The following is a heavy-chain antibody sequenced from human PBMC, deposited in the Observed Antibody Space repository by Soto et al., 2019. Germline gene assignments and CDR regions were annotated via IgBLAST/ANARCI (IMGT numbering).Heavy chain of an antibody. Sequence: GGSLRLSCAASGFTFSSYAMSWVRQAPGEGLEWVSAISGSGGSTYYADSVKGRFTISRDNSKNTLYLQMNSLRAEDTAVYYCAKYPNYYDSSGYSQYYFDYWAQGTLVTVSS. J-gene: IGHJ4*02. D-gene: IGHD3-22*01. CDR1: GFTFSSYA. CDR3: AKYPNYYDSSGYSQYYFDY. V-gene: IGHV3-23*01. CDR2: ISGSGGST.